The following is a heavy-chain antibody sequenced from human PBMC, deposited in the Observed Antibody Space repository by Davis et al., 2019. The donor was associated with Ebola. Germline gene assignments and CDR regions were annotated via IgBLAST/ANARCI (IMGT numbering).Heavy chain of an antibody. CDR3: ARGGTQKTYYDFWSAHDYFDY. V-gene: IGHV3-21*01. J-gene: IGHJ4*02. CDR1: GFTFSSYS. CDR2: ISSSSSYI. Sequence: PGGSLRLSCAASGFTFSSYSMNWVRQAPGKGLEWVSSISSSSSYIYYADSVKGRFTISRDNAKNSLYLQMNSLRAEDTAVYYCARGGTQKTYYDFWSAHDYFDYWGQGTLVTVSS. D-gene: IGHD3-3*01.